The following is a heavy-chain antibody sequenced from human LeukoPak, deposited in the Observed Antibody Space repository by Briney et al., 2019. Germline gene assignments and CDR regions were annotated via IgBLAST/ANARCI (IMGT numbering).Heavy chain of an antibody. Sequence: SETLSLTCAVYGGTFSRYYWNWIRQPPGKGLEWIGEINHSGSTNYNPSLKSRVTISVDTSKNQFSLKLSSETAAGISVYEGARAWSGYDFRDYVDYWGQGTLVTVSS. J-gene: IGHJ4*02. V-gene: IGHV4-34*01. CDR3: ARAWSGYDFRDYVDY. CDR2: INHSGST. D-gene: IGHD3-3*01. CDR1: GGTFSRYY.